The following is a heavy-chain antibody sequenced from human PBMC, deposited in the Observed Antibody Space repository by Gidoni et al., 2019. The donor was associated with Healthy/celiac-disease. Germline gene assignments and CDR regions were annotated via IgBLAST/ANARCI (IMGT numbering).Heavy chain of an antibody. CDR3: ARGRGYSGYYGWFDP. J-gene: IGHJ5*02. D-gene: IGHD5-12*01. CDR2: INHSGST. V-gene: IGHV4-34*01. Sequence: QVQLQQWGAGLLKPSETLSLTCAVYGGSFSGYYWSWIRQPPGKGLEWIGEINHSGSTNYNPSLKSRVTISVDTSNNQFSLKLSSVTAADTAVYYCARGRGYSGYYGWFDPWGQGTLVTVSS. CDR1: GGSFSGYY.